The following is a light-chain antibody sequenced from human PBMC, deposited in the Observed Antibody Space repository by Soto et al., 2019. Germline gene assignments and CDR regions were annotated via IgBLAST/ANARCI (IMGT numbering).Light chain of an antibody. V-gene: IGKV3-20*01. CDR3: QQYANSPPYT. J-gene: IGKJ2*01. Sequence: EIVLTQSPGTLSLSPGERATLSCRASESVRSRYLAWYQQKPGQAPRLLFYGTSTWATGIPDRFSASGSETDFTLTISRLEPEDFAVYFCQQYANSPPYTFGQGTKLEIK. CDR1: ESVRSRY. CDR2: GTS.